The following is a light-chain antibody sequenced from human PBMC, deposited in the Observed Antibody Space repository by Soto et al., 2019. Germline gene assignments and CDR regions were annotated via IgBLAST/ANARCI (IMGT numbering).Light chain of an antibody. CDR2: KAS. CDR3: QHYNIYSET. J-gene: IGKJ1*01. Sequence: DIQMTPSPSTLSASVGDRVTITCRGSQSISSWLAWYQQKPGKAPKILIYKASILESGVPSRFSGGGSGTEFTLTISSLQPDDFATYYCQHYNIYSETFGQGTNVDI. V-gene: IGKV1-5*03. CDR1: QSISSW.